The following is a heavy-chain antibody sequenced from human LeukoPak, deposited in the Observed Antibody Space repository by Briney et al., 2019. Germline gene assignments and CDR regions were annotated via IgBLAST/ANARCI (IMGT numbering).Heavy chain of an antibody. Sequence: PGGSLRLSCAASGITFSSYGMSWVRQAPGKGLEWVSSISSTGGTTYYADSVKGQFTISRDNSKNTLYLQMNSLRAEDTAIYYCAKNGDRGAYCTGGTCYPYFYYYMDVWGKGTTVTI. CDR3: AKNGDRGAYCTGGTCYPYFYYYMDV. CDR1: GITFSSYG. D-gene: IGHD2-15*01. CDR2: ISSTGGTT. J-gene: IGHJ6*03. V-gene: IGHV3-23*01.